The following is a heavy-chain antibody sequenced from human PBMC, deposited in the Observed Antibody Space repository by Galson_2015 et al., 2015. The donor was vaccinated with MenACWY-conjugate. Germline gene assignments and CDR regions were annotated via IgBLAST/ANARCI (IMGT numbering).Heavy chain of an antibody. CDR1: GGSITSNNW. Sequence: SETLSLTCAVSGGSITSNNWWTWVRQSPGKGLEWIGEVFHIGSTNSNPSLKSRVTISLDKSKNQFSLNLASVTAADTAVYYCARIPFYYYGMDVWGQGTTVTVSS. V-gene: IGHV4-4*02. J-gene: IGHJ6*02. CDR2: VFHIGST. CDR3: ARIPFYYYGMDV.